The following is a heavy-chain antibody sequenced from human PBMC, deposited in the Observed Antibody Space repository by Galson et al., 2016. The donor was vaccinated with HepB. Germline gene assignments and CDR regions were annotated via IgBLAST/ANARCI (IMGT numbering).Heavy chain of an antibody. CDR2: INSNSGTI. V-gene: IGHV3-48*04. J-gene: IGHJ4*02. D-gene: IGHD5-12*01. Sequence: SLRLSCAASGFTFSIYAMNWVRRAPGKGLEWVSYINSNSGTIHYADSVKGRFTISRDNAKNLLYLQMTTLRAEDTAVYYCARDRGDSGYDLQYWGQGTLVAVSS. CDR3: ARDRGDSGYDLQY. CDR1: GFTFSIYA.